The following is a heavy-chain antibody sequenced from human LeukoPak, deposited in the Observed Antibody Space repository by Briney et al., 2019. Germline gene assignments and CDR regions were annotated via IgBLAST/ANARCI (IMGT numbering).Heavy chain of an antibody. Sequence: ASVKVSCKASGYTFTSYYIHWVRQAPGQGLEWMGRINPNSGGTNYAQKFQGRVTMTRDTFISTAYMDLSRLRSDDTAVYYCARDSSTYYYYGVDVWGQGTTVTVSS. J-gene: IGHJ6*02. CDR1: GYTFTSYY. D-gene: IGHD5/OR15-5a*01. CDR3: ARDSSTYYYYGVDV. V-gene: IGHV1-2*06. CDR2: INPNSGGT.